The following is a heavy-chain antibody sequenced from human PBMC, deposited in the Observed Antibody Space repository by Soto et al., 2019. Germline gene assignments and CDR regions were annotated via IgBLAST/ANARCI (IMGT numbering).Heavy chain of an antibody. CDR3: ARVEAVAGLYNYHGLDV. J-gene: IGHJ6*02. Sequence: QVQLVQSGAEVKKPGSSVKVSCKVSGGTFSNYAIDWVRLAPGHGLEWMGGIVPIFGTTYYTQKFQGRATISADDSTTTAYLEMSSLRSEDTAIYYCARVEAVAGLYNYHGLDVWGQGTAVTGSS. CDR1: GGTFSNYA. D-gene: IGHD6-19*01. V-gene: IGHV1-69*12. CDR2: IVPIFGTT.